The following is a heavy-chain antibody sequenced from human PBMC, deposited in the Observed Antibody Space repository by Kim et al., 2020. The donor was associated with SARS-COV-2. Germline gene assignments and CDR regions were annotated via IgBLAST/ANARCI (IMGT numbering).Heavy chain of an antibody. V-gene: IGHV3-23*01. CDR1: GFTFSTYD. D-gene: IGHD2-2*01. J-gene: IGHJ4*02. CDR2: ISGNGEDT. CDR3: AKAKYCSTTNCPAFDY. Sequence: GGSLRLSCAASGFTFSTYDMTWVRQAPGKGLEWVSIISGNGEDTYNADSVKGRFTISRDNSKNTMFLQMNSLRAEDTAVYYCAKAKYCSTTNCPAFDYWGQGTLVTVSS.